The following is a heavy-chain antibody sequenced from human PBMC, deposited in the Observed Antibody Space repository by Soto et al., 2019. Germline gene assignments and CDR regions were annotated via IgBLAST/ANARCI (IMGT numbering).Heavy chain of an antibody. D-gene: IGHD3-10*01. CDR1: GGSISSGGAYY. V-gene: IGHV4-30-4*01. Sequence: QVQLQESGPGLVKPSQTLSLTCAVSGGSISSGGAYYWTWSRQSPGKGLEWIAYIHYSGSTYYNSSLKSRVTMSVDTAKNQFSLKVSSVTAADTAVYYCARSPKGLGNFAYWGQGTLVTVSS. CDR3: ARSPKGLGNFAY. CDR2: IHYSGST. J-gene: IGHJ4*02.